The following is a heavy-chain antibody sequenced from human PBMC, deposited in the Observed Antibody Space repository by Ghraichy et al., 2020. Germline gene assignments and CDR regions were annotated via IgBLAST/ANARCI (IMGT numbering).Heavy chain of an antibody. CDR2: IGADTGVT. V-gene: IGHV1-2*02. CDR1: GYTFNNYY. D-gene: IGHD2-2*01. J-gene: IGHJ4*02. CDR3: AREASRTYAF. Sequence: ASVKVTCKASGYTFNNYYIHWLRQAPGQGPEWMGWIGADTGVTYYAQNFQGRVTMTRDTSVNIVYMELRSLKSDDTAVYYCAREASRTYAFWGQGTLVTVSS.